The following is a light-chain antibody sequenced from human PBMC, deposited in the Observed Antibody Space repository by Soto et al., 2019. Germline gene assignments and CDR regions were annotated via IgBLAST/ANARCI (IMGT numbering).Light chain of an antibody. J-gene: IGLJ1*01. Sequence: QSALTQPRSVSGSPGQSVTISCTGTSSDVGGYNYVSWYQQHPGKAPKLMTYDVTTRPSGVPDRFSGSKSGNTASLTISGLQAEDEADYYCCSFAGSYTVVFGTGTKLTVL. CDR3: CSFAGSYTVV. CDR1: SSDVGGYNY. CDR2: DVT. V-gene: IGLV2-11*01.